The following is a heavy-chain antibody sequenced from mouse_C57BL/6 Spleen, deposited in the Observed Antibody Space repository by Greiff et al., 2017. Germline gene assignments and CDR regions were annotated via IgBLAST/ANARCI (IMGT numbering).Heavy chain of an antibody. Sequence: QVQLQQPGAELVTPGASVKLSCKASGYTFTSYWMHWVKQRPGQGLEWIGMIHPNSGSTNYNEKFKSKATLTVDKSSSTAYMQLSSLTSEDSAVYYCARVPDGYDVPWFAYWGQGTLVTVSA. CDR2: IHPNSGST. CDR1: GYTFTSYW. CDR3: ARVPDGYDVPWFAY. D-gene: IGHD2-2*01. V-gene: IGHV1-64*01. J-gene: IGHJ3*01.